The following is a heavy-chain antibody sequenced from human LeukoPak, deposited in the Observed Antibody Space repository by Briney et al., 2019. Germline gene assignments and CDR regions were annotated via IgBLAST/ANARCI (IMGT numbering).Heavy chain of an antibody. CDR3: AREVNPSWFDP. CDR1: GFTVSSNY. Sequence: GGSLRLSCAASGFTVSSNYMSWVRQAPGKGLEWVSVIYSGGSTYYADSVKGRFTISRDNSKNTLYLQMNSLRAEDTAVYYCAREVNPSWFDPWGQGTLVTVSS. J-gene: IGHJ5*02. V-gene: IGHV3-66*01. D-gene: IGHD3-10*01. CDR2: IYSGGST.